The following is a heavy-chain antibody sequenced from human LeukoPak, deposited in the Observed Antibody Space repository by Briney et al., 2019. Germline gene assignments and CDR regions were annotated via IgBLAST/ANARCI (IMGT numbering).Heavy chain of an antibody. J-gene: IGHJ4*02. V-gene: IGHV1-2*02. CDR3: ARVQIRYSYATY. CDR2: INPNSGGT. Sequence: ASVKVSCKASGYTFTGYYMHWVRQAPGQGLEWMGWINPNSGGTNYAQKFQGRVTMTRDTSISTAYMELSSLRSEDTAVYYCARVQIRYSYATYWGQGTLVTVSS. CDR1: GYTFTGYY. D-gene: IGHD5-18*01.